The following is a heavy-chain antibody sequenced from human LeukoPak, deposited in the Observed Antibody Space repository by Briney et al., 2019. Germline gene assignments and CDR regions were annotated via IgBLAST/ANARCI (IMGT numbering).Heavy chain of an antibody. CDR1: GYTFTNYG. J-gene: IGHJ5*02. Sequence: RASVKVSCKASGYTFTNYGISWVRQAPGQGLEWMAWISAYNGDTRYAQKFQGRVILTTDTSTTTAYMDLRNLRSDDTAVYYCARDACVSCGGDCCHDPWGQGTLVTVS. D-gene: IGHD2-21*02. V-gene: IGHV1-18*01. CDR3: ARDACVSCGGDCCHDP. CDR2: ISAYNGDT.